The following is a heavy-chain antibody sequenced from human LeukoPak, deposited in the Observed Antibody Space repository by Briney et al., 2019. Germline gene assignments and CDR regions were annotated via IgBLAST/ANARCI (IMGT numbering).Heavy chain of an antibody. Sequence: GGTLRLSCAASRFTFSSYAMSWVRQAPGKGLEWVSAISGSGGSTYYADSVKGRFTISRDNSKNALYLQMNSLRAEDTAVYYCAKGSGSYYSVYYYYYMDVWGKGTTVTVSS. CDR2: ISGSGGST. J-gene: IGHJ6*03. CDR3: AKGSGSYYSVYYYYYMDV. CDR1: RFTFSSYA. V-gene: IGHV3-23*01. D-gene: IGHD3-10*01.